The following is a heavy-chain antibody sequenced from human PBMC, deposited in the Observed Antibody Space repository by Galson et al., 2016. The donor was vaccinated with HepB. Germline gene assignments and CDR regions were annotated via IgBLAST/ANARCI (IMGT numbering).Heavy chain of an antibody. CDR1: GFTFTTYE. V-gene: IGHV3-48*03. CDR2: ISSYGSTI. J-gene: IGHJ4*02. D-gene: IGHD3-16*01. Sequence: SLRLSCAASGFTFTTYEMTWVRQAPGKGLEWISYISSYGSTIYYADSVKGRFTISRDNSKNTLFLQMNSLRAEDTAVYYCARAHTVMLNYFDYWGQGTLVTVSS. CDR3: ARAHTVMLNYFDY.